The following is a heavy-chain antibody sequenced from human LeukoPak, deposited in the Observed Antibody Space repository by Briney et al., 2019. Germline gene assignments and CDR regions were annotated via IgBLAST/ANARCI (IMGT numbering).Heavy chain of an antibody. CDR2: ISTTSSNT. CDR3: ARDPSSGYYYDFYY. V-gene: IGHV3-11*05. D-gene: IGHD3-22*01. CDR1: GFTLSNYY. Sequence: TGGSLRLSCAASGFTLSNYYMTWIRQAPGKGLEWVSYISTTSSNTNFADSVKGPFTISRDNAKNSLYLQMNSLRAEDTAVYYCARDPSSGYYYDFYYWGQGALVTVSS. J-gene: IGHJ4*02.